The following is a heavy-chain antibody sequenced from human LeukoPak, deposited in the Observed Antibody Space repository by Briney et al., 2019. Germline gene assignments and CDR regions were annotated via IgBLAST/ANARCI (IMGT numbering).Heavy chain of an antibody. CDR3: VKDKWTPGH. CDR1: GFTFSSYW. D-gene: IGHD1-26*01. Sequence: PGGSLRLSCAASGFTFSSYWMTWVRQAPGKGLEWVANIKEDGSEKSYVDSVKGRFTISRDNAKNSLYLQLNSLRAEDTAVYYCVKDKWTPGHWGQGTLVTVSS. V-gene: IGHV3-7*04. CDR2: IKEDGSEK. J-gene: IGHJ4*02.